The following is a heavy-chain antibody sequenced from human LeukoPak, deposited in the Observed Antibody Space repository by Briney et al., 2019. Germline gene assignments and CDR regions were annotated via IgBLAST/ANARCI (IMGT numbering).Heavy chain of an antibody. J-gene: IGHJ4*02. V-gene: IGHV3-23*01. CDR2: ISGSGGST. CDR3: AKASAMIVVVSKHFDY. Sequence: SGGSLRLSCAASGFTFSSYGMSWVRQAPGKGLEGVSAISGSGGSTYYADSVKGRFTISRDNSKNTLYLQMNSLRAEDTAVYYCAKASAMIVVVSKHFDYWGQGTLVTVSS. D-gene: IGHD3-22*01. CDR1: GFTFSSYG.